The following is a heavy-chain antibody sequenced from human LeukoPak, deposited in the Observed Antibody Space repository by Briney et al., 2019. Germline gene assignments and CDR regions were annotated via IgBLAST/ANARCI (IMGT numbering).Heavy chain of an antibody. CDR1: GGSFSGYY. CDR2: IYSGGST. J-gene: IGHJ4*02. V-gene: IGHV3-53*01. CDR3: ARGPPTTYFDWEFDY. D-gene: IGHD3-9*01. Sequence: PSETLSLTCAVYGGSFSGYYWSWIRQPPGKGLEWVSVIYSGGSTYYADSVKGRFTISRDNSKNTLYLQMNSLRAEDTAVYYCARGPPTTYFDWEFDYWGQGTLVTVSS.